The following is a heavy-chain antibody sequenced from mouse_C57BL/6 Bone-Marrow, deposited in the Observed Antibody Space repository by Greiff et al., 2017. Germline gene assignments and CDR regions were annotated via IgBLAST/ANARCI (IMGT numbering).Heavy chain of an antibody. J-gene: IGHJ3*01. D-gene: IGHD2-4*01. Sequence: VQLQQSGAELVRPGASVKLSCTASGFNIKDDYMHWVKQRPEQGLEWIGWIDPENGDTEYASKFQGKATITADTSSNTAYLQRSSLTSEDTAVYYCTNYGWFAYWGQGTLVTVSA. CDR1: GFNIKDDY. V-gene: IGHV14-4*01. CDR2: IDPENGDT. CDR3: TNYGWFAY.